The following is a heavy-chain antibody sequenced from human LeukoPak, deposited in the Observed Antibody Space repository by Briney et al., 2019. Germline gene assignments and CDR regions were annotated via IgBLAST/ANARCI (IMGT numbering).Heavy chain of an antibody. Sequence: GASVKVSFKASGYTFTGYYMHWVRQAPGQGLEWMGWINPNSGGTNYAQKFQGRVTMTRDTSISTAYMELSRLRSDDTAVYYCARARNYGSGSSSPFDPWGQGTLVTVSS. CDR3: ARARNYGSGSSSPFDP. J-gene: IGHJ5*02. V-gene: IGHV1-2*02. CDR2: INPNSGGT. D-gene: IGHD3-10*01. CDR1: GYTFTGYY.